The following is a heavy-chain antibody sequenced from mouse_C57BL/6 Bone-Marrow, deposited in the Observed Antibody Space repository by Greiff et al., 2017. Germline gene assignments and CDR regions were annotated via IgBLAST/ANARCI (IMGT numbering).Heavy chain of an antibody. CDR2: IYPGNSDT. V-gene: IGHV1-5*01. CDR1: GYTFTSYW. J-gene: IGHJ2*01. Sequence: EVKLVESGTVLARPGASVKMSCKTSGYTFTSYWMHWVKQRPGQGLEWIGAIYPGNSDTSYNQKFKGKAKLTAVTSASTAYMERSSLTNEDSAVYYCTRFPYYYDSSYGDYWGQGTTLTVAS. D-gene: IGHD1-1*01. CDR3: TRFPYYYDSSYGDY.